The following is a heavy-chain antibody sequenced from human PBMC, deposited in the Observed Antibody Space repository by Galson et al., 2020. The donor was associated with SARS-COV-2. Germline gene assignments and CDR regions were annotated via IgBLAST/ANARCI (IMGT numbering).Heavy chain of an antibody. Sequence: GGSLRLSCAASGFTFSSYGMHWVRQAPGKGLEWVAVISYDGSNKYYADSVKGRFTISRDNSKNTLYLQMNSLRAEDTAVYYCARRRLVRGVEYWYFDLWGRGTLVTVSS. CDR1: GFTFSSYG. D-gene: IGHD3-10*01. CDR3: ARRRLVRGVEYWYFDL. J-gene: IGHJ2*01. V-gene: IGHV3-30*03. CDR2: ISYDGSNK.